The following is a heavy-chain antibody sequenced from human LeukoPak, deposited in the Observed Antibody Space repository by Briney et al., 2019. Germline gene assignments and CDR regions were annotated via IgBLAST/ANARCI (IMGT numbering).Heavy chain of an antibody. CDR2: INAGNGNT. Sequence: ASVKVSCKASGYTFTSYAMHWVRQAPGQRLEWMGWINAGNGNTKYSQKFQGRVTMTRDTSISTAYMELSRLRSDDTAVYYCARIGQYYYDSSGYGWGQGTLVTVSS. J-gene: IGHJ4*02. V-gene: IGHV1-3*01. CDR3: ARIGQYYYDSSGYG. CDR1: GYTFTSYA. D-gene: IGHD3-22*01.